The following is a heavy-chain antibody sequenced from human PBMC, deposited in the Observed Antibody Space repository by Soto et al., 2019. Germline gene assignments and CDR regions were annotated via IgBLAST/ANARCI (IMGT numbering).Heavy chain of an antibody. V-gene: IGHV3-21*01. CDR1: GFTFSRYS. D-gene: IGHD1-26*01. Sequence: SLRLSCAASGFTFSRYSMNWVRQAPGKGLEWVSSISSSSSYIYYADSVKGRLTISRDNAKNSLHLQINSLRAEDTAVYYCARMHSGTYYGAFDYWGQGTLVTVSS. CDR3: ARMHSGTYYGAFDY. CDR2: ISSSSSYI. J-gene: IGHJ4*02.